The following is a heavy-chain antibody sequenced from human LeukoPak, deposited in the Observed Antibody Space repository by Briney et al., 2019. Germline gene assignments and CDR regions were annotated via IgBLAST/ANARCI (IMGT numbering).Heavy chain of an antibody. CDR3: AREGNYCSGGSCYTGRFDY. CDR1: GGTFSSYA. Sequence: SVKVSCKASGGTFSSYAISWVRQAPGQGLEWMGGIIPIFGTANYAQRFQGRVTITADESTSTAYMELSSLRSEDTAVYYCAREGNYCSGGSCYTGRFDYWGQGTLVTVSS. V-gene: IGHV1-69*01. D-gene: IGHD2-15*01. J-gene: IGHJ4*02. CDR2: IIPIFGTA.